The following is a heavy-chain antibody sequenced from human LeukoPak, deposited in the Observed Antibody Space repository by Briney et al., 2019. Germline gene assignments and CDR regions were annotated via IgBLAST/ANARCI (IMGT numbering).Heavy chain of an antibody. V-gene: IGHV3-23*01. Sequence: PGGSLRLSCAPSGFTFSSYAMSWVRQAPGKGLEWVSGISGSANRTYYADSVKGRFTISRDNSKNTLYLQMNSLRAEDTAVYYCAKADYGSTPYYYGMDVWGQGTTVTVSS. CDR3: AKADYGSTPYYYGMDV. CDR1: GFTFSSYA. CDR2: ISGSANRT. D-gene: IGHD4-17*01. J-gene: IGHJ6*02.